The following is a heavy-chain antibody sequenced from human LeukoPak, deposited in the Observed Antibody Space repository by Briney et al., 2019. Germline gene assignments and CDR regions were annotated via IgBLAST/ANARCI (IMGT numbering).Heavy chain of an antibody. Sequence: SETLSLTCAVYGGSFSGYYWSWIRQPSGKGLEWIGEINHSGSTNYNPSLKSRVTVSVDTSKNQFSLKLSSVTAADTAVYYCAIRRDTMIVVVRIRGDAFDIWGQGTMVTASS. D-gene: IGHD3-22*01. J-gene: IGHJ3*02. CDR2: INHSGST. CDR1: GGSFSGYY. V-gene: IGHV4-34*01. CDR3: AIRRDTMIVVVRIRGDAFDI.